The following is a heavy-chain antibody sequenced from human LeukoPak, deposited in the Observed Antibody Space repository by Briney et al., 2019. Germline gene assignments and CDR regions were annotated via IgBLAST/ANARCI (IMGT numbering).Heavy chain of an antibody. CDR3: APHYYDSSGYPYFDY. Sequence: GASLRLSCAASGFTFSSYAMSWVRQAPGKGLEWVSAISGSGGSTYYADSVKGRFTISRDNSKNTLYLQMNSLRAEDTAVYYCAPHYYDSSGYPYFDYWGQGTLVTVSS. V-gene: IGHV3-23*01. J-gene: IGHJ4*02. D-gene: IGHD3-22*01. CDR2: ISGSGGST. CDR1: GFTFSSYA.